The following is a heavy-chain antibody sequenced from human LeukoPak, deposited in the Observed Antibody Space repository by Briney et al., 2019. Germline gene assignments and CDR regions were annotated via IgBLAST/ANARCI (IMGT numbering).Heavy chain of an antibody. Sequence: ASVKVSCKASGYTFTSYGISWVRQAPGQGLEWMGWISAYNGNTNYAQKLQGRVTMTTDTSTSTAYMELRSLRSDDTAVYYCARAYCSSTSCHYRRNFDAFDIWGQGTMVTVSS. CDR1: GYTFTSYG. CDR3: ARAYCSSTSCHYRRNFDAFDI. J-gene: IGHJ3*02. V-gene: IGHV1-18*01. CDR2: ISAYNGNT. D-gene: IGHD2-2*01.